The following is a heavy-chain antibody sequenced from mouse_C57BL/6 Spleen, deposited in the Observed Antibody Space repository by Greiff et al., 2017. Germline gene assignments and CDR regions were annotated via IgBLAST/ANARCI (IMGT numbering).Heavy chain of an antibody. V-gene: IGHV1-4*01. J-gene: IGHJ2*01. CDR2: INPSSGYT. D-gene: IGHD2-5*01. CDR3: AKGEAYYSNYFDY. CDR1: GYTFTSYT. Sequence: QVQLKQSGAELARPGASVKMSCKASGYTFTSYTMHWVKQRPGQGLEWIGYINPSSGYTKYNQKFKDKATLTADKSSSTAYMQLSSLTSEDSAVYYCAKGEAYYSNYFDYWGQGTTLTVSS.